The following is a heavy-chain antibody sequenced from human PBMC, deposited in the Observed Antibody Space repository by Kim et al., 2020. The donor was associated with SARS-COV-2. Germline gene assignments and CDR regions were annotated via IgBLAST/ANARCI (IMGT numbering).Heavy chain of an antibody. CDR1: GFTFSSYG. CDR2: ISYDGSNK. CDR3: ARTRWTHASLRTSSPDY. Sequence: GGSLRLSCAASGFTFSSYGMHLVRQAPGKGLEWVAVISYDGSNKYYADSVKGRFTISRDNSKNTLYLQMNSLRAEDTAVYYCARTRWTHASLRTSSPDYWGQGTLVTVSS. J-gene: IGHJ4*02. D-gene: IGHD3-16*01. V-gene: IGHV3-30*03.